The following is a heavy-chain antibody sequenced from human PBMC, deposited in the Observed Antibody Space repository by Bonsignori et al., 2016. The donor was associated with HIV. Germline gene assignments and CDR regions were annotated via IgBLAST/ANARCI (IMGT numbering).Heavy chain of an antibody. CDR3: ARGGLRATGPDDAFDI. D-gene: IGHD1-14*01. V-gene: IGHV1-2*02. CDR2: INPRRGDT. CDR1: GNTFTGYY. J-gene: IGHJ3*02. Sequence: ASVKVSCKASGNTFTGYYIHWVRQAPGQGLEWVGWINPRRGDTIYAQKFQGRVTMTRDTSISTIYMELSSVTSDDTAIYFCARGGLRATGPDDAFDIWGQGTMVTVSS.